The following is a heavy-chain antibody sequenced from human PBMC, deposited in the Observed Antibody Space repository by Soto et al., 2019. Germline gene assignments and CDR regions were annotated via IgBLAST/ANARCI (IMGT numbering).Heavy chain of an antibody. CDR1: GSTFSSYW. CDR3: ARWLVIAAFDI. V-gene: IGHV3-7*01. CDR2: IKQDGSEK. J-gene: IGHJ3*02. Sequence: GGSLRLSCAASGSTFSSYWMSWVRQAPGKGLEWVANIKQDGSEKYYVDSVKGRFTISRDNAKDSLYLQMNSLRAEDTAVYYCARWLVIAAFDIWGQGTMVTVSS. D-gene: IGHD6-19*01.